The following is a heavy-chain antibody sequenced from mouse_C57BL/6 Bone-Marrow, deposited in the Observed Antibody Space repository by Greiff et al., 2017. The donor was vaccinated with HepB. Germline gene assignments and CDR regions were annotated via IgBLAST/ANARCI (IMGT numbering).Heavy chain of an antibody. CDR1: GFNIKDDY. J-gene: IGHJ4*01. Sequence: EVQLQQSGAELVRPGASVKLSCTASGFNIKDDYMHWVKQRPEQGLEWIGWIDPENGDTEYASKFQGKATITADTSSNTAYLQLSSLTSEDTAVYYCTSRIYYDGSMGAMDYGGQGTSVTVS. V-gene: IGHV14-4*01. D-gene: IGHD1-1*01. CDR3: TSRIYYDGSMGAMDY. CDR2: IDPENGDT.